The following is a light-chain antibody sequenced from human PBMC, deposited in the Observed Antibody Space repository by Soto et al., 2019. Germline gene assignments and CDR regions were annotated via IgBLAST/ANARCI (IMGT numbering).Light chain of an antibody. CDR1: SSNIGSNT. J-gene: IGLJ1*01. CDR3: AAWDDSLNGYV. V-gene: IGLV1-44*01. CDR2: SNN. Sequence: QSVLTQPPSASGTPGQRVTISCSGSSSNIGSNTVNWYQQLPGTAHKLLIYSNNQRPSGVPDRFSGSKSGTSASLDISGLQSEDEADYYCAAWDDSLNGYVFGTGTKLTVL.